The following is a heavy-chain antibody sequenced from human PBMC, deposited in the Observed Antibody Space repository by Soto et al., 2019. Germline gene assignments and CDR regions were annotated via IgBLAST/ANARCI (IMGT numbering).Heavy chain of an antibody. J-gene: IGHJ3*02. V-gene: IGHV3-15*01. CDR1: GISFSDAL. Sequence: SGGSLRRSCAASGISFSDALMNWVRQAPGKGLEYIGRIRIKTDGGTTEYAAPVEGRFTVSRDDSKNTLYLQMSGLKTEDTAVYYCTTTRPGTNVFDNWGQGTLVTVSS. CDR3: TTTRPGTNVFDN. CDR2: IRIKTDGGTT. D-gene: IGHD1-1*01.